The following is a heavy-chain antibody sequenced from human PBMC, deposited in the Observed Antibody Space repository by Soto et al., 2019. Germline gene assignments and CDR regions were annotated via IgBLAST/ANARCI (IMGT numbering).Heavy chain of an antibody. CDR2: IYYSGST. CDR1: GGSISSGGYY. CDR3: ARGVYCSSTSCYSPHDAFDI. D-gene: IGHD2-2*01. Sequence: QVQLQESGPGLVKPSQTLSLTCTVSGGSISSGGYYWSWIRQHPGKGLEWIGYIYYSGSTYYNPSLKSRVTISVDTSKNQYSLKLGSVTAADTAVYYCARGVYCSSTSCYSPHDAFDIWGQGTMVTVSS. V-gene: IGHV4-31*03. J-gene: IGHJ3*02.